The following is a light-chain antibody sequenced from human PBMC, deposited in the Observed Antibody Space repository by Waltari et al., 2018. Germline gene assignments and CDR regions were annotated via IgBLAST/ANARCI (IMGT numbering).Light chain of an antibody. CDR1: SSAVGFYNF. CDR3: CSYAGSNTFVL. CDR2: EVN. Sequence: QSALTQPASVSGSPGQSLTISCTGTSSAVGFYNFVSWYQQHPGKAPKLIIFEVNKRPSGISNRFSASKSGNTASLTISALQAEDEADYYCCSYAGSNTFVLFGGGTTLTVL. V-gene: IGLV2-23*02. J-gene: IGLJ2*01.